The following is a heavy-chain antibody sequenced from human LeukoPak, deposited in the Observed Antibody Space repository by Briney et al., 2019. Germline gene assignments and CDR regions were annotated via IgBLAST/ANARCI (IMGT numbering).Heavy chain of an antibody. CDR2: IASDGSST. CDR3: ARGRPHGNDY. D-gene: IGHD4-23*01. CDR1: GFTFSSYW. V-gene: IGHV3-74*01. J-gene: IGHJ4*02. Sequence: PGGSLRLSCAASGFTFSSYWMNWVRQAPGKGLVWVSRIASDGSSTTYADSVKSRFSISRDNAKNTLYLQMNSLRVGDTAVYYCARGRPHGNDYWGQGTLVTVSS.